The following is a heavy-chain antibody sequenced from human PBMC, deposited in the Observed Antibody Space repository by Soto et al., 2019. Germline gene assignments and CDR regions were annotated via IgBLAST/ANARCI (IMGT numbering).Heavy chain of an antibody. CDR3: AKVTGYCSSSSCRRDYYYYYGMDV. V-gene: IGHV3-13*01. D-gene: IGHD2-2*01. Sequence: GGSLRLSCAASVFTFSSYDMHWVRQATGKGLEWVSAIGTAGDTYYADSVKGRFSISRDNSKNTLYLQMNSLRAEDTAVYYCAKVTGYCSSSSCRRDYYYYYGMDVWGQGTTVTVS. J-gene: IGHJ6*02. CDR1: VFTFSSYD. CDR2: IGTAGDT.